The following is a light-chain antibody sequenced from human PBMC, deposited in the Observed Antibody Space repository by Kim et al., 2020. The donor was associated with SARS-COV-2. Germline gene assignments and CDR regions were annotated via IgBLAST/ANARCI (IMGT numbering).Light chain of an antibody. Sequence: GQSIPITCTGNRSDVGGYNYVSWYQQHPGKAPKLMIYDVSNRPSGVSNRFSGSKSGNTASLTISGLQAEDEADYYCSSYTSSSTLVFGGGTQLTVL. CDR3: SSYTSSSTLV. CDR1: RSDVGGYNY. J-gene: IGLJ2*01. CDR2: DVS. V-gene: IGLV2-14*03.